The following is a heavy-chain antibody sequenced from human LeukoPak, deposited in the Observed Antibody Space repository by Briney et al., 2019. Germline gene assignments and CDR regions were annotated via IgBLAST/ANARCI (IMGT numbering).Heavy chain of an antibody. D-gene: IGHD3-10*01. CDR1: GGSISSYY. J-gene: IGHJ5*02. CDR3: TRDSGTTGEVKFDP. CDR2: IYSSGTI. V-gene: IGHV4-4*07. Sequence: PSETLSLTCTVSGGSISSYYWSWNRQPAGKGLEWIGRIYSSGTITYNPSLQSRVTMSVDTSKNEFSLKMSSVTAADTAVYYCTRDSGTTGEVKFDPWGQGTLVAVSS.